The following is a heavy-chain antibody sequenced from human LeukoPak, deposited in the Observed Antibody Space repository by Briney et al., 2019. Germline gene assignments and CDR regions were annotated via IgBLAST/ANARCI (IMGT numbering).Heavy chain of an antibody. V-gene: IGHV3-7*05. J-gene: IGHJ5*02. Sequence: PGGSLRLSCAASGFTFSSYWMSWVRQAPGEGLEWVANIKQDGTEKYYMDSVKGRFSISRDNAKNSLYLQMNSLRAEDTAVYYCARGSARWFDPWGQGTLVTVSS. CDR2: IKQDGTEK. CDR1: GFTFSSYW. CDR3: ARGSARWFDP.